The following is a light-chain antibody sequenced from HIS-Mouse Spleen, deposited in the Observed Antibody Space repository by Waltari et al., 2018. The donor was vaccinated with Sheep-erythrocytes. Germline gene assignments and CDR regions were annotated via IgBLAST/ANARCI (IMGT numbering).Light chain of an antibody. CDR2: QDS. Sequence: SYELTQPPSVSVSPGQTASITCSGDKLGDKYACWYQQKPGQSPVLVIYQDSKRPSGVSNRFSGSKSGNTASLTISGLQAEDEADYYCCSYAGSSTPWVFGGGTK. V-gene: IGLV3-1*01. J-gene: IGLJ3*02. CDR1: KLGDKY. CDR3: CSYAGSSTPWV.